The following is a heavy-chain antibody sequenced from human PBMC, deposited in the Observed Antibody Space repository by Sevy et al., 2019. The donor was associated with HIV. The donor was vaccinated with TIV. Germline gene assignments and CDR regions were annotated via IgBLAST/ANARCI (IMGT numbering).Heavy chain of an antibody. CDR2: VYHSGTT. Sequence: SETLSLTCSVSGASISRSYWWTWVRQSPGKGLEWIGEVYHSGTTNYNPSLKSRVSISVDTSKNQFSLKLTSVTAADTAIYFCARKHQYYDFWPHFFDYWGQGTLVTVSS. D-gene: IGHD3-3*01. CDR3: ARKHQYYDFWPHFFDY. CDR1: GASISRSYW. J-gene: IGHJ4*02. V-gene: IGHV4-4*02.